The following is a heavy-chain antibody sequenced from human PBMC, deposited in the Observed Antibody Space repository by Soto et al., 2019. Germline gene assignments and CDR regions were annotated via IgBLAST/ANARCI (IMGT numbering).Heavy chain of an antibody. V-gene: IGHV4-4*02. D-gene: IGHD2-8*02. CDR2: INHSGST. CDR1: GGSSSSSNW. J-gene: IGHJ4*02. Sequence: LETLSLTYAVAGGSSSSSNWWTWIRQPPGTGLEWIGEINHSGSTNYNPSLKSRVTISVDTSKNQFSLKLTSVTAADTAVYYCARDKITGLFDYWGQGTLVTVSS. CDR3: ARDKITGLFDY.